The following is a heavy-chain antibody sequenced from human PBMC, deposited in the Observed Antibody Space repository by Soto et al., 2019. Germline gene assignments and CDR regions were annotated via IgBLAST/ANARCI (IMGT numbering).Heavy chain of an antibody. J-gene: IGHJ4*02. V-gene: IGHV1-69*01. Sequence: QVQLVQSGAEVKKPGSSVKVSCKVSGGPFSDYAVSWVRQAPGHGLEWMGGIVPMFGTANYAQKFQGRVTMTADESTTTAYMELSSLRSEDTAVYYCARDLDYYGSGNYYNRIDYWGQGTLVTVSS. CDR1: GGPFSDYA. CDR2: IVPMFGTA. CDR3: ARDLDYYGSGNYYNRIDY. D-gene: IGHD3-10*01.